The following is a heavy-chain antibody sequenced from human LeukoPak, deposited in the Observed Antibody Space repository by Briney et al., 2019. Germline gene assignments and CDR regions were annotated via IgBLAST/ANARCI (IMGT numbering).Heavy chain of an antibody. CDR2: IYYTGST. CDR3: ARVGSYYGSVNY. CDR1: GGSISNYY. V-gene: IGHV4-59*01. J-gene: IGHJ4*02. Sequence: SETLSLTCTVSGGSISNYYWSWIRQPPGKGLEWIGYIYYTGSTNYNPSLKSRVTISVDTSKNQFSLKLSSVTAADTAVYYCARVGSYYGSVNYWGQGTLATVSS. D-gene: IGHD3-10*01.